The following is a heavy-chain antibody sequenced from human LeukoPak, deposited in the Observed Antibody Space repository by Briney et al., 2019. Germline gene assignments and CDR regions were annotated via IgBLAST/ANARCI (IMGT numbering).Heavy chain of an antibody. CDR1: GGSISSSSYY. Sequence: SETLSLTCTVSGGSISSSSYYWGWIRQPPGKGLEWIGSIYYSGSTYYNPSLKSRVTISVDTSENQFSLKLSSVTAADTAVYYCARGALNRYFDWLPFDYWGQGTLVTVSS. J-gene: IGHJ4*02. CDR2: IYYSGST. D-gene: IGHD3-9*01. CDR3: ARGALNRYFDWLPFDY. V-gene: IGHV4-39*07.